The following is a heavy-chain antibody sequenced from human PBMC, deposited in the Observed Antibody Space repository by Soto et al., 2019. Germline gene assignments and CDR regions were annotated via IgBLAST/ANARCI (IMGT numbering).Heavy chain of an antibody. V-gene: IGHV3-33*01. CDR2: IWYDGSNT. Sequence: QVQLVESGGVVVQPGRSLRLSCAASGFTFSNYGMQWVRQAPGKGLEWVSDIWYDGSNTHYTESVKGRFTISRDNAKKTLLRQKHRLRSEDAAVYYCARESVRADYWGQGTLVTVSS. CDR3: ARESVRADY. J-gene: IGHJ4*02. CDR1: GFTFSNYG. D-gene: IGHD2-8*01.